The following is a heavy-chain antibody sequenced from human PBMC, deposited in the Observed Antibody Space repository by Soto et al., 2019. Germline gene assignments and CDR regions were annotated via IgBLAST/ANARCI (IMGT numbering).Heavy chain of an antibody. CDR1: GYTFTSYY. V-gene: IGHV1-8*01. J-gene: IGHJ6*04. Sequence: GASVKGSCKAFGYTFTSYYINWGRQATGQGLEWMGWMNPNSGNTGYAQKFQGRVTMTRNTSISTAYMELSSLRSEDTAVYYCARGDYVGLDVWGKGTTVTVSS. CDR2: MNPNSGNT. CDR3: ARGDYVGLDV.